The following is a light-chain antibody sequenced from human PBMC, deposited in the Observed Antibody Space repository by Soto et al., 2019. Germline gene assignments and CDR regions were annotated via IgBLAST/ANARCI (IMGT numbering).Light chain of an antibody. V-gene: IGKV4-1*01. J-gene: IGKJ2*01. CDR2: WAS. Sequence: DIVMTQSPDSLAVSLGERATINCKSSQTVLYSSNNKNYLAWYQQKPGQPPKLLIYWASTRESGVPDRFSGSGSGTDFTITISSLQAEDVAVYYCQQYYSTPYTFGQGTKLDIK. CDR1: QTVLYSSNNKNY. CDR3: QQYYSTPYT.